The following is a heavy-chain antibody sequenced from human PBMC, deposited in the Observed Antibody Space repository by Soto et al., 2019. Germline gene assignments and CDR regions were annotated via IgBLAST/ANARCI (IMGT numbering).Heavy chain of an antibody. D-gene: IGHD5-12*01. J-gene: IGHJ5*02. CDR2: INSDGSTT. Sequence: EVQLVESGGGLVQPGGSLRVSCAAPGFTFSTYWMHWVRQVPGKGLVWVSRINSDGSTTSYADYVKGRFTISRDNAKNTLDLQRNSLRAEDTAVYYCVGAVATLHAWGQGTLVTVSS. CDR3: VGAVATLHA. CDR1: GFTFSTYW. V-gene: IGHV3-74*01.